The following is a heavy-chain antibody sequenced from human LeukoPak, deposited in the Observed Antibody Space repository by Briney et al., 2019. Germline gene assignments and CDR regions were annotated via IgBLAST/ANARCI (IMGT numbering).Heavy chain of an antibody. CDR2: IIPIFHTS. Sequence: GSSVKVSCKASGGTFSSSAISWVRQAPGQGLEWMGGIIPIFHTSTYARKFQGRLTITADESTNTAYMELSSLRSDDTAIYYCARVLLPGGFADYWRQGALVTVS. CDR1: GGTFSSSA. D-gene: IGHD3-22*01. V-gene: IGHV1-69*01. CDR3: ARVLLPGGFADY. J-gene: IGHJ4*02.